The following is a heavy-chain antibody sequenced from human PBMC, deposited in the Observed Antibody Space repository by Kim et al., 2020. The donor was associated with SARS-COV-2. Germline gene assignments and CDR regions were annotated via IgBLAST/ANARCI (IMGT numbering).Heavy chain of an antibody. CDR3: ATGVGDY. V-gene: IGHV3-30*03. J-gene: IGHJ4*02. CDR2: ISYDGSDK. Sequence: GGSLRLSCAASGFIFSTYGMHWVRQAPGKGLEWVAIISYDGSDKYYPDSVKGRFTISRDNSKNTLYLQMNSLRAEDTAVYYCATGVGDYWGQGTLVTVSS. D-gene: IGHD2-15*01. CDR1: GFIFSTYG.